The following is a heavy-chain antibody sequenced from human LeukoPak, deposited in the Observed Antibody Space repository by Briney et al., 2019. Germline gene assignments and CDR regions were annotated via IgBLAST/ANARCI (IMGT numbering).Heavy chain of an antibody. V-gene: IGHV1-69*04. Sequence: SVKVSCKASAGTFTSYAISWVRLAPGQGLEWIGRIIPILGIANYAQKFQGRVTITADKSTSTAYMELSSLRSEDTAVYYCASADWGIAAAGTWFDPWGQGTLVTVSS. CDR3: ASADWGIAAAGTWFDP. CDR2: IIPILGIA. CDR1: AGTFTSYA. J-gene: IGHJ5*02. D-gene: IGHD6-13*01.